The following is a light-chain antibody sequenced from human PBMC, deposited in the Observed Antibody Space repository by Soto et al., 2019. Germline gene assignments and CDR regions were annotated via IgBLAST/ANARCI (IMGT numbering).Light chain of an antibody. CDR1: SSNIGNNY. V-gene: IGLV1-51*01. Sequence: QSVLTQPPSVSAAPGQKVTISCSGSSSNIGNNYVSWYQQLPGTAPKLLIYDNNKRPSGIPDRFSGSKSDTSATLGITGLQTGDEADYYCATWDSSLSAVVFGGRTKLTVL. CDR2: DNN. J-gene: IGLJ2*01. CDR3: ATWDSSLSAVV.